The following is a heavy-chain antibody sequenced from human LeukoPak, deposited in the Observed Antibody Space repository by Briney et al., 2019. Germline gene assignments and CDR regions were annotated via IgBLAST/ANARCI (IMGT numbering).Heavy chain of an antibody. CDR3: ARRGFRGSVDY. D-gene: IGHD3-16*01. Sequence: SETLSLTCTVSGGSISSYYWSWIRQPPGKGLEWIGYIYYSGSTNYNPSLKSRVTISVDTSKNQFSLKLSSVTAADTAVYYCARRGFRGSVDYWGQGTLVTVSS. CDR1: GGSISSYY. V-gene: IGHV4-59*08. J-gene: IGHJ4*02. CDR2: IYYSGST.